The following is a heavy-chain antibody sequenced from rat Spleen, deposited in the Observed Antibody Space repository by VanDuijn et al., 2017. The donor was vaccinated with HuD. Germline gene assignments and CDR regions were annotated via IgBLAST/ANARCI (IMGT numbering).Heavy chain of an antibody. D-gene: IGHD1-12*01. CDR1: GFTFNNYW. CDR3: ATYSYYATSPFAY. Sequence: AASGFTFNNYWMTWIRQAPGKGLEWVASITNASGRTYYPDSVKVRFTISRDTAKSTLFLQMVSLRSEDTATYYCATYSYYATSPFAYWGRGALVTVSS. V-gene: IGHV5-31*01. J-gene: IGHJ3*01. CDR2: ITNASGRT.